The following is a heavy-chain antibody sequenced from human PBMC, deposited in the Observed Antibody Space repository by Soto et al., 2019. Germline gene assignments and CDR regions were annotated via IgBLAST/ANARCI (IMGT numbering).Heavy chain of an antibody. CDR3: ARGRYYDSSGYYSGDAFDI. J-gene: IGHJ3*02. Sequence: SETLPLTCTVSGGSISSYYWSWIRQPPGKGLEWIGYIYYSGSTNYNPSLKSRVTISVDTSKNQFSLKLSSVTAADTAVYYCARGRYYDSSGYYSGDAFDIWGQGTMVTVSS. V-gene: IGHV4-59*01. CDR1: GGSISSYY. CDR2: IYYSGST. D-gene: IGHD3-22*01.